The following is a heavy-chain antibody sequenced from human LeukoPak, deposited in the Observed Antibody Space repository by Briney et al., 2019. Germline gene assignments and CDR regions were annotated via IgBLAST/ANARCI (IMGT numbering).Heavy chain of an antibody. CDR1: GGSISSGDYY. D-gene: IGHD3-3*01. CDR3: ARAILMHGPDLPFFDY. V-gene: IGHV4-30-4*01. CDR2: IYYSGST. Sequence: SQTLSLTCTVSGGSISSGDYYWSWIRQPPGKGLEWIGYIYYSGSTYYNPSLKSRVTISVDTSKNQFSLKLSSVTAADTAVYYCARAILMHGPDLPFFDYWGQGTLVTVSS. J-gene: IGHJ4*02.